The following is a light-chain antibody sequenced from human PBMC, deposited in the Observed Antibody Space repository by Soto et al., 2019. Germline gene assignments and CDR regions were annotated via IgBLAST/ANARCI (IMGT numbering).Light chain of an antibody. J-gene: IGLJ1*01. CDR1: SSDVGAYNY. V-gene: IGLV2-14*03. CDR3: SAYTITSPYV. CDR2: DVS. Sequence: QSVLTQPASVSGSPGQSISISCTGTSSDVGAYNYISWYQQHPGKAPKLIIYDVSNRPSGVSSRFSGSKSGNTASLTISGVQAEDGADYYCSAYTITSPYVFGTGTKVTVL.